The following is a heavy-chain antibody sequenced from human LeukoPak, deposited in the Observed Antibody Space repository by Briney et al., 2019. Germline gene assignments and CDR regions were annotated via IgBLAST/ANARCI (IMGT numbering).Heavy chain of an antibody. CDR2: TYYRAHLYD. CDR1: GDSVSSNSVA. Sequence: SQTLSLTCAISGDSVSSNSVAWNWLRQSPSRGLEWLGRTYYRAHLYDDYAVSVKSRITINPDPSKNQSSLQLNQLTPEDSAVYSCARGSPNDAFDIWGQGTMVTVSS. J-gene: IGHJ3*02. CDR3: ARGSPNDAFDI. V-gene: IGHV6-1*01.